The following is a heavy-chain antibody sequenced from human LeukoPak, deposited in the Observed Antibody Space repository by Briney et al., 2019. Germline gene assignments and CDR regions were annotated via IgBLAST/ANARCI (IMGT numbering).Heavy chain of an antibody. D-gene: IGHD6-6*01. CDR2: IYHSGST. CDR3: ARGLRQLVRSWHY. J-gene: IGHJ4*02. V-gene: IGHV4-38-2*02. Sequence: SETLSLTCTVSGYSISSGYYWGWIRQPPGKGLEWIGSIYHSGSTYYNPSLKSRVTISVDTSKNQLSLKLSSVTAADTAVYYCARGLRQLVRSWHYWGQGTLVTVSS. CDR1: GYSISSGYY.